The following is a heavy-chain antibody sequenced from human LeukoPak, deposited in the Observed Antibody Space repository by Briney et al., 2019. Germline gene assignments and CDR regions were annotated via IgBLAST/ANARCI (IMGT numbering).Heavy chain of an antibody. Sequence: GGSLRLSCAASGFTSGFTFDDYGMNWVRQVPGKGLEWVSGISRDGGRTGYADSVQGRFTISRDNSRNSLHLQMNSLRVEDTAFYYCVKDSNYDFWSRYYKGFDNWGQGTLVTVSS. J-gene: IGHJ4*02. D-gene: IGHD3-3*01. CDR2: ISRDGGRT. V-gene: IGHV3-20*04. CDR1: GFTFDDYG. CDR3: VKDSNYDFWSRYYKGFDN.